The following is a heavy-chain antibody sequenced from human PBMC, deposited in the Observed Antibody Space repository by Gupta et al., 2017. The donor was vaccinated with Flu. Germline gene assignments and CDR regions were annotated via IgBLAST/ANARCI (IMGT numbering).Heavy chain of an antibody. CDR1: GFRFSHYW. J-gene: IGHJ3*01. D-gene: IGHD3-22*01. V-gene: IGHV3-7*01. CDR3: VRDWTLQYDTSGPHDVFDL. Sequence: EVQLVESGGGLVQTGGSLRLSCAASGFRFSHYWMSWVRQAPGKGLEWVANIRQDGDERFYVDSVKGRFTISRDNDKQSLSLNMNSLRADDTAVYFCVRDWTLQYDTSGPHDVFDLWGQGTLVTVS. CDR2: IRQDGDER.